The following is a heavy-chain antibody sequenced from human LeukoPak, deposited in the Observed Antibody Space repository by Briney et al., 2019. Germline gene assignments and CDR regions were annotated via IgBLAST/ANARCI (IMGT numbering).Heavy chain of an antibody. D-gene: IGHD3-10*01. Sequence: KPSEALSLTCAVYGGSFSGYYWSWIRQPPGKGLEWIGETNHSGSTNYNPSLKSRVTISVDTSKNQFSLKLSSVTAADTAVYYCARIRRYYYYMDVWGKGTTVTVSS. J-gene: IGHJ6*03. V-gene: IGHV4-34*01. CDR2: TNHSGST. CDR1: GGSFSGYY. CDR3: ARIRRYYYYMDV.